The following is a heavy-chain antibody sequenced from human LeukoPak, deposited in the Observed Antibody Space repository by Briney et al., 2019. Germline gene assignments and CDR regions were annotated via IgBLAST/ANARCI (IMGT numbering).Heavy chain of an antibody. CDR2: IYSGGST. CDR1: EFTFSIYS. Sequence: GRSLRLSCAASEFTFSIYSMNWVRQAPGKGLEWVSVIYSGGSTSYADSVKGRFTISRDDSKNTLYLQMNSLRAEDTAVYYCTGWLIYWGQGTLVTVSS. D-gene: IGHD3-10*01. J-gene: IGHJ4*02. CDR3: TGWLIY. V-gene: IGHV3-66*01.